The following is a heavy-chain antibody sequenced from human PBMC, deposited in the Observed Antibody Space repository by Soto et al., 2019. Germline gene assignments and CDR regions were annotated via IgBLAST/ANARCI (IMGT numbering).Heavy chain of an antibody. J-gene: IGHJ4*02. CDR3: ARDTMYSRSSSYFDY. CDR1: GFTFSSYG. V-gene: IGHV3-33*01. Sequence: QVQLVESGGGVVQPGRSLRLSCAASGFTFSSYGMHWVRQAPGKGLEWVAVIWYDGSNKYYADSVKGRFTISRDNSKNTLYLQMNSLRAADTAVYYCARDTMYSRSSSYFDYWGQGTLVTVSS. D-gene: IGHD6-6*01. CDR2: IWYDGSNK.